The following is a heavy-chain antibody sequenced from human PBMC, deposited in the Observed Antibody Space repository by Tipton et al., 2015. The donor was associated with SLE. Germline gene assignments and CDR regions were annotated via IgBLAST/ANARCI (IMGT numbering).Heavy chain of an antibody. CDR2: IKSKTDGGTT. CDR3: TPSPDYSNYGGGMDV. J-gene: IGHJ6*02. V-gene: IGHV3-15*01. Sequence: QLVQSGGGLVKPGGSLRLSCAASGFTFSNAWRSWVRQAPGKGLEWVGRIKSKTDGGTTAYAAPVKGRFTISRDDSKNTLYLQMNSLKTEDTAVYYCTPSPDYSNYGGGMDVWGQGTTVTVSS. D-gene: IGHD4-11*01. CDR1: GFTFSNAW.